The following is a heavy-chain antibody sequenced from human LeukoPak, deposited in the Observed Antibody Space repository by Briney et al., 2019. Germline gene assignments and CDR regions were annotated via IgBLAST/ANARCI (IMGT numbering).Heavy chain of an antibody. Sequence: GASVKVSCKASGYTFTGYYMHWVRQAPGQGLEWMGWINPNSGGTNYAQKFQGRVTMTRDTSISTAYMELSRLRSDDTAVYYCARTHLWLSGDAFDIWGQGTMVTVSS. J-gene: IGHJ3*02. CDR3: ARTHLWLSGDAFDI. V-gene: IGHV1-2*02. CDR2: INPNSGGT. CDR1: GYTFTGYY. D-gene: IGHD5-18*01.